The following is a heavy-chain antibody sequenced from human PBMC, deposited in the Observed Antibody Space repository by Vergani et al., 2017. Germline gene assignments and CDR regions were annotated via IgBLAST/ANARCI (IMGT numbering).Heavy chain of an antibody. CDR1: GYTFIHYD. Sequence: QVQLVQSGAEVRKPGASVKVSCKASGYTFIHYDISWVRQASGQGLEWMGWMSPNSGNTGYAQKFQGRITMTRDTSISTAFMELSSLTSDDTAVYYCVGGSSSTFDFWGQGTPVTVSS. J-gene: IGHJ4*02. CDR3: VGGSSSTFDF. D-gene: IGHD6-6*01. V-gene: IGHV1-8*01. CDR2: MSPNSGNT.